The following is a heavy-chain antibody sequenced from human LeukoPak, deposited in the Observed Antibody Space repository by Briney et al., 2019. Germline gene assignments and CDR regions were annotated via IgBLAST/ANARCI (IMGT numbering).Heavy chain of an antibody. D-gene: IGHD3-16*01. V-gene: IGHV4-38-2*01. CDR2: IFHSGIA. CDR1: NYPITSDYY. Sequence: PSETLSLTCAVSNYPITSDYYWVWIRQPPGQGLEWIGQIFHSGIAHYNPSLKSRVTMSVDTSRSQFSVSLNSVTAADTAVYYCGRAGFGTAYNRFYYYMDVWGKGTTVTVSS. CDR3: GRAGFGTAYNRFYYYMDV. J-gene: IGHJ6*03.